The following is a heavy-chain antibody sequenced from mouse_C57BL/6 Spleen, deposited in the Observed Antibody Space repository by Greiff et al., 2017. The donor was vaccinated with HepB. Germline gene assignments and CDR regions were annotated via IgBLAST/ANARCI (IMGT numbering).Heavy chain of an antibody. V-gene: IGHV5-17*01. CDR1: GFTFSDYG. CDR3: TRAYYYGSSSSWFAY. J-gene: IGHJ3*01. D-gene: IGHD1-1*01. CDR2: ISSGSSTI. Sequence: EVHLVESGGGLVKPGGSLKLSCAASGFTFSDYGMHWVRQAPEKGLEWVAYISSGSSTIYYADTVKGRFTISRDNAKNTLFLQMTSLRSEDTAMYYCTRAYYYGSSSSWFAYWGQGTLVTVSA.